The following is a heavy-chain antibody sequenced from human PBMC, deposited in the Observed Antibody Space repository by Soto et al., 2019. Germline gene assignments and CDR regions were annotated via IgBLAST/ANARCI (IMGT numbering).Heavy chain of an antibody. V-gene: IGHV1-69*12. CDR1: GDTFSRYA. CDR3: ARSIHFNYYDSSGYFDY. Sequence: QVQLVQSGAEVKKPGSSVKVSCKASGDTFSRYAISWERQAPGQGLEWMGGIIPVFDTTNYAQKFQGRVTITADEFTSTAYMELSSLRFEDTAVYYCARSIHFNYYDSSGYFDYWGQGTLVTVSS. J-gene: IGHJ4*02. D-gene: IGHD3-22*01. CDR2: IIPVFDTT.